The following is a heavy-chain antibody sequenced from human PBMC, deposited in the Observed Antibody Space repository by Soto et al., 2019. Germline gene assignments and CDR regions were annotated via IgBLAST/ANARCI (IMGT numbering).Heavy chain of an antibody. D-gene: IGHD3-10*01. J-gene: IGHJ4*02. Sequence: SETLSLTCTVSGGSISSSSYYWGWIRQPPGKGLEWIGSIYYSGSTYYNPSLKSRVTISVDTSKNQFSLKLSSVTAADTAVYYCARKFRWFGEQTYYFDYWGQGTLVTVSS. V-gene: IGHV4-39*01. CDR1: GGSISSSSYY. CDR2: IYYSGST. CDR3: ARKFRWFGEQTYYFDY.